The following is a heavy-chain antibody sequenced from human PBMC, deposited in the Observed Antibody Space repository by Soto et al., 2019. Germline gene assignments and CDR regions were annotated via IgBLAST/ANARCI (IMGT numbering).Heavy chain of an antibody. CDR2: IWYDGSNK. V-gene: IGHV3-33*01. Sequence: QVQLVESGGGVGQPGRSLRLSCAASGFTFSSYGMHWVRQAPGKGLEWVAVIWYDGSNKYYADSVKGRFTISRENSNNTRYLQMNSLRVDDMAVYYCARAPTYYYYSRAFHIWSQGTMVTVSS. CDR3: ARAPTYYYYSRAFHI. D-gene: IGHD3-22*01. CDR1: GFTFSSYG. J-gene: IGHJ3*02.